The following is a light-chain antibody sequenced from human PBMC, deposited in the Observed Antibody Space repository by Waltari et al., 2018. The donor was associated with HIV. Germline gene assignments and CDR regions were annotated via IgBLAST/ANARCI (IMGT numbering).Light chain of an antibody. Sequence: DIQMTQFPSSVSAYVGDRVTLTCRATQGISTWLAWYQQKPGKAPKLLISGASNLEPGVPSRCSGSGSGTSFSLTITSLQADDFAVYFCQQTNSFPFTFGQGTRLEIK. J-gene: IGKJ5*01. CDR1: QGISTW. V-gene: IGKV1-12*01. CDR2: GAS. CDR3: QQTNSFPFT.